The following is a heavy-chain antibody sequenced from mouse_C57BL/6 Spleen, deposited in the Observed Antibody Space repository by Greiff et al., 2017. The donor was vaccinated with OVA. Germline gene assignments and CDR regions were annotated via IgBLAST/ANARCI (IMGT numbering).Heavy chain of an antibody. V-gene: IGHV2-9-1*01. Sequence: QVQLQQSGPGLVTPSQSLSITCTVSGFSLTSYAISWVRQPPGQGLVWLGVIWSGGGTNYNLALNSRLSISKDNSKSQVFLIMKSLLTDDTARYYCAREYTSYYAMDYWGQGTSVTVSS. CDR2: IWSGGGT. CDR3: AREYTSYYAMDY. CDR1: GFSLTSYA. J-gene: IGHJ4*01. D-gene: IGHD5-1-1*01.